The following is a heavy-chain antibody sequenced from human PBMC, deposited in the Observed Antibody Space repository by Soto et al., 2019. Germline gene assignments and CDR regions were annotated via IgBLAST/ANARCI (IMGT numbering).Heavy chain of an antibody. CDR2: ISYDGSNK. D-gene: IGHD2-2*01. CDR1: GFTFSSYA. J-gene: IGHJ6*02. CDR3: ATLPAAGDDYYYYYGMDV. Sequence: GGSLRLSCAASGFTFSSYAMHWVRQAPGKGLEWVAVISYDGSNKYYADSVKGRFTISRDNSKSTLYLQMNSLRAEDTAVYYCATLPAAGDDYYYYYGMDVWGQGTTVTVSS. V-gene: IGHV3-30-3*01.